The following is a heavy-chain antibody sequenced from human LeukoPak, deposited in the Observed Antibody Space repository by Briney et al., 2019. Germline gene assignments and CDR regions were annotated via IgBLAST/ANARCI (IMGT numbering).Heavy chain of an antibody. Sequence: GESLKISCKGSGYNFNIYWIGWVRQMPGQGLEWMGLIYPGDSDTRYSPSFQGQVTISADKSISTAYLQWGSLKASDTAMYFCARQNWGSSNFDNWGQGTLVTVSS. D-gene: IGHD7-27*01. V-gene: IGHV5-51*01. J-gene: IGHJ4*02. CDR2: IYPGDSDT. CDR1: GYNFNIYW. CDR3: ARQNWGSSNFDN.